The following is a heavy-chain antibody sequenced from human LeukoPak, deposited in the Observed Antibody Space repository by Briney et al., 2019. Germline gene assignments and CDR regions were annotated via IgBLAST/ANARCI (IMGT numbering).Heavy chain of an antibody. CDR3: ARDAYSSGWHAGCDAFDI. CDR2: IYTSGST. D-gene: IGHD6-19*01. V-gene: IGHV4-4*07. Sequence: SETLSLTCTVSGGSISSYYWSWIRQPAGKGLEWIGRIYTSGSTNYNPSLKSRVTMSVDTSKNQFSLKLSSVTAADTAVYYCARDAYSSGWHAGCDAFDIWGQGTMVTVSS. CDR1: GGSISSYY. J-gene: IGHJ3*02.